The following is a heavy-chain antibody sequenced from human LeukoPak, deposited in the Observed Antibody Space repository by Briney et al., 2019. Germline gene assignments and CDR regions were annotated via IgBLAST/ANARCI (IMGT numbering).Heavy chain of an antibody. CDR2: IIPIFGTA. D-gene: IGHD3-10*01. CDR3: ARYYGSDEIYGMDV. Sequence: SVKVSCKASAGTFSSYAISWVRQAPGQGLEWMGGIIPIFGTANYAQKFQGRVTITADESASTAYMELSSLRSEDTAVYYCARYYGSDEIYGMDVWGQGTTVTVSS. V-gene: IGHV1-69*01. J-gene: IGHJ6*02. CDR1: AGTFSSYA.